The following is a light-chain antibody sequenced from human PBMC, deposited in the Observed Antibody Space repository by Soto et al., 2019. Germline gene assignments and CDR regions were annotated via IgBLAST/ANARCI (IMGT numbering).Light chain of an antibody. Sequence: DIPMTQSPSSLSASVGDRVTITCRASHGITDYVAWYQQRPGKAPRLLIYAASTLQSGVPSRFSGSGYETEFTLTVNSLQPEDVATYYCQNYNSAPLSFGGGTKVEIK. J-gene: IGKJ4*01. CDR1: HGITDY. V-gene: IGKV1-27*01. CDR2: AAS. CDR3: QNYNSAPLS.